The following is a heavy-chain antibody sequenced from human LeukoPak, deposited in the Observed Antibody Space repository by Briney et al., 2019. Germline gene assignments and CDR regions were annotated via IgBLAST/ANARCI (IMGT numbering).Heavy chain of an antibody. V-gene: IGHV4-30-4*01. Sequence: SETLPLTCTVSGGSISSGDYYWSWIRQPPGKGLEWIGYIYYSGSTYYNPSLKSRVTISVDTSKNQFSLKLSSVTAADTAVYYCARDRGYPTGRYSYGMDIWGQRTTVTVSS. CDR2: IYYSGST. J-gene: IGHJ6*02. CDR3: ARDRGYPTGRYSYGMDI. D-gene: IGHD1-14*01. CDR1: GGSISSGDYY.